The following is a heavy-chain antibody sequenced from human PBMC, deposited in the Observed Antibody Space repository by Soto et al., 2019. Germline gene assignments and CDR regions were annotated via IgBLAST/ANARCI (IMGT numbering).Heavy chain of an antibody. D-gene: IGHD5-12*01. V-gene: IGHV1-69*13. Sequence: SVKVSCKASGGTFSSYAISWVRQAPGQGLEWMGGIIPIFGTANYAQKFQGRVTITADESTSTAYMELSSLRSEDTAVYYCARRRDGYNEEFDYWGQGTLVTVSS. CDR2: IIPIFGTA. J-gene: IGHJ4*02. CDR3: ARRRDGYNEEFDY. CDR1: GGTFSSYA.